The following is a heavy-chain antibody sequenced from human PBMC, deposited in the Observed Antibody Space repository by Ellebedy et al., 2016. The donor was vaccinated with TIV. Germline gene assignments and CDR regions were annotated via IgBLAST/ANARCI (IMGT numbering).Heavy chain of an antibody. CDR1: GFTFKNAW. D-gene: IGHD4-23*01. J-gene: IGHJ4*02. Sequence: GGSLRLSXAASGFTFKNAWMNWVRQAPGKGLEWVGRIKSQADGGTTDYAGPVKGRFIISRDDSKTTVYLHMNSLISDDTAVYYCSTLGNYGGNIPFDFWGQGSLVTVSS. CDR3: STLGNYGGNIPFDF. V-gene: IGHV3-15*01. CDR2: IKSQADGGTT.